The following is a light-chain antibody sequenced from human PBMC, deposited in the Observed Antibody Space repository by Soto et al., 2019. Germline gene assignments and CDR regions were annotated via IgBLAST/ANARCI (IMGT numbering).Light chain of an antibody. V-gene: IGLV2-14*01. J-gene: IGLJ1*01. Sequence: QSALTQPASVSVSPGQSITISCTGTSSDVGDYNYVSWYQQHPGKAPKVMIYDVSNRPSGVSNRFSGSKSGNTASLTISGLQAEDEADYYCSSYTSSSTLVFGTGTKVTGL. CDR3: SSYTSSSTLV. CDR2: DVS. CDR1: SSDVGDYNY.